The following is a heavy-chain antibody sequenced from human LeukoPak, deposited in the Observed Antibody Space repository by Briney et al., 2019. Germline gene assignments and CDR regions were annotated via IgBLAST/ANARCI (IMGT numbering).Heavy chain of an antibody. CDR2: INSDGSNT. Sequence: GGSLRLSCAASGFTFSSYWMHWVRQAPGKGLVWVSRINSDGSNTNYADSVKGRFTLSRNNAKNTLYLQMNSLRAEDTAVYYCARDSGYDDHAFDVWGQGTMVTVSS. V-gene: IGHV3-74*01. D-gene: IGHD5-12*01. CDR1: GFTFSSYW. CDR3: ARDSGYDDHAFDV. J-gene: IGHJ3*01.